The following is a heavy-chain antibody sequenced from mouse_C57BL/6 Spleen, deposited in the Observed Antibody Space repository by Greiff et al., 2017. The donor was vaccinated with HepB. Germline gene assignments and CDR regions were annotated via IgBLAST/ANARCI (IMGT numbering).Heavy chain of an antibody. D-gene: IGHD2-2*01. CDR2: ISAGSSYT. Sequence: EVQLVESGGGLVKPGGSLKLSCAASGFTFSSYAMSWVRQTPEKRLEWVATISAGSSYTYYPDNVKGRFTISGDKSKNNLYLQLSHLKSEDTAMYYGARGYDGYLCVVYGGKGTRVTVSA. CDR3: ARGYDGYLCVVY. CDR1: GFTFSSYA. V-gene: IGHV5-4*01. J-gene: IGHJ3*01.